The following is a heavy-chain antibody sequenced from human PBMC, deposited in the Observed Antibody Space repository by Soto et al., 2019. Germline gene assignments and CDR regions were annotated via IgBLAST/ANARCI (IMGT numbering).Heavy chain of an antibody. D-gene: IGHD6-19*01. V-gene: IGHV3-30-3*01. CDR3: ARGKQWLVRNWYFDL. CDR2: ISYDGSNK. J-gene: IGHJ2*01. CDR1: GFTFSSYA. Sequence: QVQLVESGGGVVQPGRSLRLSCAASGFTFSSYAMHWVRQAPGKVLEWVAVISYDGSNKYYADSVKGRFTISRDNSKNTRYLQMNSLRAEDTAVYYCARGKQWLVRNWYFDLWGRGTLVTVSS.